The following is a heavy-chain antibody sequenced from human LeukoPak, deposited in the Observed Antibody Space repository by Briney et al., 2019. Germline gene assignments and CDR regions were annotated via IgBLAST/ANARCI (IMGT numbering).Heavy chain of an antibody. CDR2: INHSGST. V-gene: IGHV4-34*01. CDR3: AREYPKGGSYRFDP. D-gene: IGHD1-26*01. CDR1: GESFSGYY. J-gene: IGHJ5*02. Sequence: SETLSLTCAVYGESFSGYYWSWIRQPPGKGLEWIGEINHSGSTNYNPSLKSRVTISVDTSKNHFSLKLSSVTAADTAVYYCAREYPKGGSYRFDPWGQGTLVTVSS.